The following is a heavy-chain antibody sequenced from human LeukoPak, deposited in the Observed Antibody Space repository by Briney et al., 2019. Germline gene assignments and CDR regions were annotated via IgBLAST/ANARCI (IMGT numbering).Heavy chain of an antibody. CDR2: ISGKSYKT. V-gene: IGHV3-9*03. J-gene: IGHJ5*01. Sequence: GGSLRLSCAASGFIFDDYAIHWVRQAPRRGLEWVSCISGKSYKTGYADSVKGRFTISRDNAKNFVYLQMNSLRPEDMSWYFCAKDTNSDYSNSYAINLFDSWGQGNLVTVAS. CDR3: AKDTNSDYSNSYAINLFDS. CDR1: GFIFDDYA. D-gene: IGHD4-11*01.